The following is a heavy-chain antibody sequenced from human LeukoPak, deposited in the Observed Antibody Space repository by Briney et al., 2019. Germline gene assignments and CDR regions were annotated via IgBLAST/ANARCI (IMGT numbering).Heavy chain of an antibody. CDR2: IYYTGSA. V-gene: IGHV4-59*12. D-gene: IGHD3-3*02. CDR3: ARQRADRIFGVVMGFGLDY. CDR1: GGPFSSYY. Sequence: SETLSLTRTVSGGPFSSYYWSWIRQPPGKGLEWIGYIYYTGSANYNPSLKSRVTMSVDTSKNQFSLKLSSVTAADTAVYYCARQRADRIFGVVMGFGLDYWSRGTLVTVSS. J-gene: IGHJ4*02.